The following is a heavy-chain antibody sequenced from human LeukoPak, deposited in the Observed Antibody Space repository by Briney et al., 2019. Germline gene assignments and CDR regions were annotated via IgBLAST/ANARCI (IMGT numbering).Heavy chain of an antibody. J-gene: IGHJ5*02. Sequence: PGGSLRLSCAASGFTFEDYAMHWVRQAPGKGLEWVSGINWNSASTGYADSVKGRFTTSRDNVMNSLYLQMNSLRPEDTALYYCVKDRRNPYRPEGPFDPWGQGTLVTVSS. D-gene: IGHD1-14*01. CDR2: INWNSAST. V-gene: IGHV3-9*01. CDR3: VKDRRNPYRPEGPFDP. CDR1: GFTFEDYA.